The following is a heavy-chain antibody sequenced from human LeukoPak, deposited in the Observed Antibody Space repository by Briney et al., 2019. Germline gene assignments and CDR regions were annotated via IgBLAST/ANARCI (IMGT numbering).Heavy chain of an antibody. D-gene: IGHD3-22*01. CDR2: IYYTGST. J-gene: IGHJ4*02. Sequence: SETLSLTCAVYGGSFSGYYWSWIRQPPGRGLEWIGSIYYTGSTYYSPSLKSRVTISVDTSENQFSLKLSSVTAADTAVYYCARDRSGYNYYFDYWGQGTLVTVSS. CDR3: ARDRSGYNYYFDY. CDR1: GGSFSGYY. V-gene: IGHV4-34*01.